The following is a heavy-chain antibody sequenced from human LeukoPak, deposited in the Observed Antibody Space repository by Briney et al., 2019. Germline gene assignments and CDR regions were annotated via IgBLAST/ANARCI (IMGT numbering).Heavy chain of an antibody. CDR2: INGGGQTF. J-gene: IGHJ6*02. V-gene: IGHV3-11*01. CDR3: AKGRPAEGMDV. CDR1: GFTFGDFY. Sequence: GGSLRLSCSASGFTFGDFYMTWIRQSAGKGLEWISHINGGGQTFPLAGRVIISGANARNEGYLQINIRRARDTAAAYCAKGRPAEGMDVWGQGTTVTVSS.